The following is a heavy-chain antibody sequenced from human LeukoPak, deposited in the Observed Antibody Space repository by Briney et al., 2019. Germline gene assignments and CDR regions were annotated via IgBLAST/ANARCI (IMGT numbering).Heavy chain of an antibody. CDR3: ASFVGRGGGDY. CDR2: IYYSGSA. V-gene: IGHV4-39*01. CDR1: GGSISSSSYY. J-gene: IGHJ4*02. Sequence: SETLSLTCTVSGGSISSSSYYWGWIRQPPGKGLEWIGSIYYSGSAYYNPSLKSRVTISVDTSKNQFSLKLRSVTAADTAVYYCASFVGRGGGDYWGQGTLVTVSS. D-gene: IGHD3-10*01.